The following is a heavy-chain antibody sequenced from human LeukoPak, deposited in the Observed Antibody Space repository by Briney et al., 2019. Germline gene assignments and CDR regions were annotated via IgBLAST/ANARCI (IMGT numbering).Heavy chain of an antibody. D-gene: IGHD4-17*01. CDR3: ARASTTVPNLLDH. V-gene: IGHV3-74*01. CDR2: FKSDGCST. CDR1: GFTFSTYW. J-gene: IGHJ4*02. Sequence: SGGSLRLSCAASGFTFSTYWMHWVRQAPGKGLVWVARFKSDGCSTIYADSVKGRFTISRDNSKNTLYLQTSSLRAEDTAVYYCARASTTVPNLLDHWGRGTLVTVSS.